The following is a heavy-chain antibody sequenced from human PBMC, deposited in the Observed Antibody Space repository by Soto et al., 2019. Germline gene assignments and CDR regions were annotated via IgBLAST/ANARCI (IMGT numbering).Heavy chain of an antibody. D-gene: IGHD5-12*01. CDR2: INHSVST. CDR3: AREKWLRFSRAPSPFDY. Sequence: SETLSLAVAVYCGSFSGDYWTWILQSPGKGLDCIVEINHSVSTNYNPCLKSRVTISVDTSKNQFSLKLSSVTAADTAVYYCAREKWLRFSRAPSPFDYWGQGTLVTVSS. V-gene: IGHV4-34*01. CDR1: CGSFSGDY. J-gene: IGHJ4*02.